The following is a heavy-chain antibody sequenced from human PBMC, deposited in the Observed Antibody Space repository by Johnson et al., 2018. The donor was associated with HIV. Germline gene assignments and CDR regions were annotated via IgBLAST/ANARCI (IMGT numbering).Heavy chain of an antibody. CDR3: ASVPMIVVLDGAFDI. CDR2: IYSGGST. V-gene: IGHV3-66*01. CDR1: GFTVSSNY. J-gene: IGHJ3*02. Sequence: VQLVESVGGLVQPGGSLRLSCAASGFTVSSNYMSWVRQAPGKGLEWVSVIYSGGSTYYADSVKGRFTISRDNSKNTLYLQMNSLRAEDTAVYYCASVPMIVVLDGAFDIWGQGTMVTVSS. D-gene: IGHD3-22*01.